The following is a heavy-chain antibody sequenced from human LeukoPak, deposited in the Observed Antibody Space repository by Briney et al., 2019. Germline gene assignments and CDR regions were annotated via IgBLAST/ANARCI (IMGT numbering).Heavy chain of an antibody. D-gene: IGHD3-22*01. Sequence: GRSLRLSCAASGFTFSSYAMSWVRQAPGKGLEWVSAISGSGGSTYYADSVKGRFTISRDNSKNTLYLQMNSLRAEDTAVYYCARARRRAYYYDSSGYYGDYWGQGTLVTVSS. CDR1: GFTFSSYA. J-gene: IGHJ4*02. CDR3: ARARRRAYYYDSSGYYGDY. CDR2: ISGSGGST. V-gene: IGHV3-23*01.